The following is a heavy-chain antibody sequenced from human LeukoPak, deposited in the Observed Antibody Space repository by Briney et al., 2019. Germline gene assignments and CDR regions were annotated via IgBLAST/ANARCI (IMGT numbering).Heavy chain of an antibody. V-gene: IGHV3-30*18. CDR3: AKPGDSSGWTS. CDR2: ISYDGSNK. CDR1: GFTFSSYG. J-gene: IGHJ4*02. D-gene: IGHD6-19*01. Sequence: PGGSLRLSCAASGFTFSSYGMHWVRQAPGKGLEWVAVISYDGSNKYYADSVKGRFTISRDNSKNTLYLQMSSLRAEDTAVYYCAKPGDSSGWTSWGQGTLVTVSS.